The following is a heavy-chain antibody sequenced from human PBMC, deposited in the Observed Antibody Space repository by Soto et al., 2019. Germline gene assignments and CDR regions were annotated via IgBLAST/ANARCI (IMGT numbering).Heavy chain of an antibody. CDR1: GGSFSGYY. CDR3: ASSYRSSWYRRANFAY. V-gene: IGHV4-34*01. CDR2: INHSGST. D-gene: IGHD6-13*01. J-gene: IGHJ4*02. Sequence: SETLSLTCAVYGGSFSGYYWSWIRQPPGKGLEWIGEINHSGSTNYNPSLKSRVTISVDTSKNQFSLKLSSVTAADTAVYYCASSYRSSWYRRANFAYWGQGTLVTVSS.